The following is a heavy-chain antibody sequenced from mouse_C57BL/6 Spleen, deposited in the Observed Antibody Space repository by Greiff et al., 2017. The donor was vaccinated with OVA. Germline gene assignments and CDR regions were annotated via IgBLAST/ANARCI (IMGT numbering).Heavy chain of an antibody. V-gene: IGHV6-3*01. Sequence: EVKVEESGGGLVQPGGSMKLSCVASGFTFSNYWMNWVRQSPEKGLEWVAQIRLKSDNYATHYAESVKGRFTISRDDSKSSVYLQMNNLRAEDTGIYYCTRGSYYGSNSWFAYWGQGTLVTVSA. J-gene: IGHJ3*01. CDR2: IRLKSDNYAT. CDR3: TRGSYYGSNSWFAY. D-gene: IGHD1-1*01. CDR1: GFTFSNYW.